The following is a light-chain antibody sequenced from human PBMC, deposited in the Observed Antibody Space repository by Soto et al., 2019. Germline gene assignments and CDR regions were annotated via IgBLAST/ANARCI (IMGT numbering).Light chain of an antibody. CDR3: QQYGSSPST. CDR2: GAS. J-gene: IGKJ1*01. CDR1: QSVSSNY. Sequence: EIVLTQSPGTLSLSPGERATISCRASQSVSSNYITWYQQKPGQAPRRLIFGASSRATGIPDRFSGSGSGTDFTLTISRLEPEDFAVYYCQQYGSSPSTFGQGTKVEIK. V-gene: IGKV3-20*01.